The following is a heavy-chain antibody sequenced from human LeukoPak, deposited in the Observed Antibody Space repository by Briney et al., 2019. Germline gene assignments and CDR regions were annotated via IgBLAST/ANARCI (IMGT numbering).Heavy chain of an antibody. CDR3: ARGGADIHRGVIAWFDP. CDR1: GGTFSSYA. Sequence: ASVKVSCKASGGTFSSYAINWVRQAPGQGLEWMGRIITMVGVTNYAQKFQGRVTITADISSSTAYMELSSLRSEDTAVYYCARGGADIHRGVIAWFDPWGQGTLVTVSS. CDR2: IITMVGVT. J-gene: IGHJ5*02. D-gene: IGHD3-16*02. V-gene: IGHV1-69*04.